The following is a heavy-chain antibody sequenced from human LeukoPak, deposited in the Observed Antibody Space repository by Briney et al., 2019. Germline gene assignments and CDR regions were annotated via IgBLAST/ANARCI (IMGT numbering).Heavy chain of an antibody. V-gene: IGHV4-30-2*01. CDR3: ARRWDSGGNYFDY. CDR2: IYHSGST. J-gene: IGHJ4*02. CDR1: GGSISSGGYY. D-gene: IGHD1-26*01. Sequence: SQTLSLTCTVSGGSISSGGYYWSWIRQPPGKGLEWIGEIYHSGSTNYNPSLKSRVTISVDKSKNQFSLKLSSVTAADTAAYYCARRWDSGGNYFDYWGQGTLVTVSS.